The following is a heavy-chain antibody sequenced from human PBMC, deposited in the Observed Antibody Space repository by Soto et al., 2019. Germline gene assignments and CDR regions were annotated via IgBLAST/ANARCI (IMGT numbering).Heavy chain of an antibody. V-gene: IGHV4-30-4*01. CDR2: IYYSGST. CDR3: ARVKIAAALSEWFDP. J-gene: IGHJ5*02. D-gene: IGHD6-13*01. Sequence: QVQLQESGPGLVKPSQTLSLTCTVSGGSISSGDYYWSWIRQPPGKGLEWIGYIYYSGSTYHNPSLKSRVTISVDTSKNQSSLKLSSVTAADTAVYYCARVKIAAALSEWFDPWGQGTLVTVSS. CDR1: GGSISSGDYY.